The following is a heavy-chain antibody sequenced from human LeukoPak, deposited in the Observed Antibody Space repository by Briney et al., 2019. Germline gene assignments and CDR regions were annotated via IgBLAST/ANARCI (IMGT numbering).Heavy chain of an antibody. CDR3: AREGCSSTSCYDYFDY. CDR2: IWYDGSNK. Sequence: GGSLRLSCAASGFTFSSYGMHWVRRAPGKGLEWVAVIWYDGSNKYYADSVKGRFTISRDNSKNTLYLQMNSLRAEDTAVYDCAREGCSSTSCYDYFDYWGQGTLVTVSS. V-gene: IGHV3-33*01. J-gene: IGHJ4*02. CDR1: GFTFSSYG. D-gene: IGHD2-2*01.